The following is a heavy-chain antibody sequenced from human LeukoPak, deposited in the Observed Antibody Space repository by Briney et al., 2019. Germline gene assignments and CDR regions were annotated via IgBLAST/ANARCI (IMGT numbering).Heavy chain of an antibody. Sequence: SETLSLTCAVYGGSFSGYYWSWICQPPGKGLEWIGEINHSGSTNYNPSLKSRVTISVDTSKNQFSLKLSSVTAADTAVYYCARGGLGRTDYYYYYGMDVWGQGTTVTVSS. V-gene: IGHV4-34*01. D-gene: IGHD3-10*01. CDR1: GGSFSGYY. CDR3: ARGGLGRTDYYYYYGMDV. CDR2: INHSGST. J-gene: IGHJ6*02.